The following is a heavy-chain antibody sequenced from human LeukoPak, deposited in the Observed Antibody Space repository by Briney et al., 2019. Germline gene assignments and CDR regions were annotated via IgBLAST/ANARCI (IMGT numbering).Heavy chain of an antibody. CDR2: ISSNGDFT. CDR3: ARVKRDCSGGTCYSYDY. J-gene: IGHJ4*02. Sequence: GGSLRLSCVAARLTFNTYAVNLVRQAPGKGLEWVSAISSNGDFTYYADSVRGRFTISRDNSKNTVFLQMNGLRAEDTAVYYCARVKRDCSGGTCYSYDYWGQGTLVTVSS. D-gene: IGHD2-15*01. V-gene: IGHV3-23*01. CDR1: RLTFNTYA.